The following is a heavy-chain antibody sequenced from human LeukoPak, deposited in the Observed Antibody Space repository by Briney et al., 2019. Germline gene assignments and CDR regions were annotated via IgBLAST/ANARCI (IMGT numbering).Heavy chain of an antibody. CDR1: GFTLSSYA. CDR3: ARWYDYDSKGYNYYFDY. CDR2: ISVSGNT. D-gene: IGHD3-22*01. J-gene: IGHJ4*02. V-gene: IGHV3-23*01. Sequence: PGGSLRLSCAASGFTLSSYAMSWVRQAPGKGLEWVSAISVSGNTYHADSVKGRFTISRDDAKNSVYLQMNSLRAEDTAVYYCARWYDYDSKGYNYYFDYWGQGTLVTVST.